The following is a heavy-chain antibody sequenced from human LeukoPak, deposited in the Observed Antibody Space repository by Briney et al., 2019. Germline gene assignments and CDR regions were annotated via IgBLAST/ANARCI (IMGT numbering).Heavy chain of an antibody. Sequence: QSGGSLRLSCAASGFTFSSYAMSWVRQAPGKGLEWVSAISGSGGSTYYADSVKGRFTISRDNSKNTLYLQMNSLRAEDTAVYYCAKDHAPRYYDFWSGYSWFDPWGQGTLVTVSS. CDR3: AKDHAPRYYDFWSGYSWFDP. V-gene: IGHV3-23*01. D-gene: IGHD3-3*01. CDR1: GFTFSSYA. CDR2: ISGSGGST. J-gene: IGHJ5*02.